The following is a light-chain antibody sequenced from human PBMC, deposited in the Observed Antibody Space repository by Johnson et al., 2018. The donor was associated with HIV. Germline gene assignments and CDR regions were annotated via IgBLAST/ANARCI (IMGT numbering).Light chain of an antibody. CDR3: GTGYGSLSAGG. J-gene: IGLJ1*01. Sequence: QSVLTQPPSVSAAPGQKVTISCSGSSSNIGNNYVSWYQQLPGTAPKLLIYDNNKRPSGIPDRFSGSKSGTSATLGITGLTTGDEADYYCGTGYGSLSAGGFGTVTKVTVL. CDR2: DNN. V-gene: IGLV1-51*01. CDR1: SSNIGNNY.